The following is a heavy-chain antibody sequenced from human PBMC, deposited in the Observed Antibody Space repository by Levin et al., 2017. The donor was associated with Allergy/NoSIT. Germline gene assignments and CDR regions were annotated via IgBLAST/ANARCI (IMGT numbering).Heavy chain of an antibody. CDR2: IRSKAYGGTT. V-gene: IGHV3-49*04. D-gene: IGHD6-13*01. CDR1: GFTFGDYA. J-gene: IGHJ5*02. CDR3: TRTLGYSSSGSWFDP. Sequence: LKISCTASGFTFGDYAMSWVRQAPGKGLEWVGFIRSKAYGGTTEYAASVKGRFTISRDDSKSIAYLQMNSLKTEDTAVYYCTRTLGYSSSGSWFDPWGQGTLVTVSS.